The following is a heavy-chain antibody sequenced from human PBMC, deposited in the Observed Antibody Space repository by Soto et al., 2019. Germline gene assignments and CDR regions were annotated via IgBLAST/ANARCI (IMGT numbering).Heavy chain of an antibody. Sequence: KTSETLSLTCAVSGGSITSYYWSWIRQPPGKGPEWIASIYYRGTTNHNPSLKSRVTISVDMSKNQFSLKLTSVTAADTAVYFCARLDTVANYFDYWGQGALVTVSS. CDR1: GGSITSYY. CDR2: IYYRGTT. J-gene: IGHJ4*02. V-gene: IGHV4-59*01. D-gene: IGHD1-1*01. CDR3: ARLDTVANYFDY.